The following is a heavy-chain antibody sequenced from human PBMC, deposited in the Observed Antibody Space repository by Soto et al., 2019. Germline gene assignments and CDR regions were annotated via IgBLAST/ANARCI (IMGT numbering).Heavy chain of an antibody. V-gene: IGHV3-23*01. CDR3: AIYCKGSYGSGGTCSFFDY. D-gene: IGHD2-15*01. Sequence: KGLDCVSAISGSSDNTYYADSARGRFTISRDPSKSTLYLQMNSLRAEDTAVYYCAIYCKGSYGSGGTCSFFDYLLHGPPVT. J-gene: IGHJ4*01. CDR2: ISGSSDNT.